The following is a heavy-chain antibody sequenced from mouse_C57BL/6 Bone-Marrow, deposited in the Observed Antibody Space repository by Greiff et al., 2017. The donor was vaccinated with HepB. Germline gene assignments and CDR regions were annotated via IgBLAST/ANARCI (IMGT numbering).Heavy chain of an antibody. D-gene: IGHD2-3*01. V-gene: IGHV1-72*01. CDR1: GYTFTSYW. CDR3: ARFDGYYGNAMDY. CDR2: IDPNSGGP. Sequence: VQLQQPGAELVKPGASVKLSCKASGYTFTSYWLHWVKQRPGRGLEWIGRIDPNSGGPKYNEKFKSKATLTVDKPSSSAYLQRSSLTSEAFAFYYSARFDGYYGNAMDYWGQGTSVTVSS. J-gene: IGHJ4*01.